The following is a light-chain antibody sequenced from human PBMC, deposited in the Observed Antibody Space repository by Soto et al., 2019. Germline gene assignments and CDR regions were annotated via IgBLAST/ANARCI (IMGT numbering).Light chain of an antibody. CDR3: QSYDSSLSGSYV. CDR1: SSNIGAGYD. Sequence: QAVVTQPPSVSGAPGQRVTISCTGSSSNIGAGYDVHWYQQLPGTAPKLLIYGNSNRPSGVPDRFSGSNSGTSASLAITGLQAEYEADYYCQSYDSSLSGSYVFGTGTKVTAL. V-gene: IGLV1-40*01. CDR2: GNS. J-gene: IGLJ1*01.